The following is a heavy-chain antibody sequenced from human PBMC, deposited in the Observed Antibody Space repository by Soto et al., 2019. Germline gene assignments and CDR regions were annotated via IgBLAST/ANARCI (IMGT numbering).Heavy chain of an antibody. V-gene: IGHV4-4*02. CDR1: GGSISRSNW. Sequence: QVQLQESGPGLVKPSGTLSLTCAVSGGSISRSNWWSWVRQPPGKGLEWIGEIYHSGSTNYNPSLQSRVTISXVKXKXPLSLKLSSVTAADTAVYYCARMGSNYAGYYYGMDVWGQGTTVTVSS. J-gene: IGHJ6*02. D-gene: IGHD4-4*01. CDR2: IYHSGST. CDR3: ARMGSNYAGYYYGMDV.